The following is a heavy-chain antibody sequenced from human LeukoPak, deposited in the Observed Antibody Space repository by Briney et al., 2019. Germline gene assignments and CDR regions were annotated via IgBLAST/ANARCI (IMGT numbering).Heavy chain of an antibody. Sequence: GRSLRLSCAASGFTFSSYGMHWVRQAPGKGLEWVAVVSHDGSNKYYADSVKGRFPISRDNSKNTLYLQMNSLSAGDTAIYYCAKDRPKYCGGDCSIFDYWGQGTLVTVSS. CDR1: GFTFSSYG. V-gene: IGHV3-30*18. J-gene: IGHJ4*02. D-gene: IGHD2-21*02. CDR2: VSHDGSNK. CDR3: AKDRPKYCGGDCSIFDY.